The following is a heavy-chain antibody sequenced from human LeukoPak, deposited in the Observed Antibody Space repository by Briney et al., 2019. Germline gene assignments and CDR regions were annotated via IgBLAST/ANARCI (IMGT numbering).Heavy chain of an antibody. Sequence: ASVKVSCKASGYTFTGYYMHWVRQAPGQGLEWMGWINPNSGGTNYAQKFQGRVTTTRDTSISTAYMELSRLRSDDTAVYYCARDRISDRGYYFDYWGQGTLVTVSS. CDR3: ARDRISDRGYYFDY. V-gene: IGHV1-2*02. CDR2: INPNSGGT. D-gene: IGHD3-22*01. J-gene: IGHJ4*02. CDR1: GYTFTGYY.